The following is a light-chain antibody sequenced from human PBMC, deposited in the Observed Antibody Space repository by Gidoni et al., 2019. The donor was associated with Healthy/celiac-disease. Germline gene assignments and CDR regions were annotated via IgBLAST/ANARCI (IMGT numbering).Light chain of an antibody. Sequence: IQLTQSPSTLSASVGDRVTITCRASQSISSWLAWYQQEPGKAPKRLIYKASSLESGVPSRFSDSGSGTEFTLTISSLQPDDFATYYCQQYNSYSGTFGGGTKVEIK. J-gene: IGKJ4*01. CDR1: QSISSW. V-gene: IGKV1-5*03. CDR3: QQYNSYSGT. CDR2: KAS.